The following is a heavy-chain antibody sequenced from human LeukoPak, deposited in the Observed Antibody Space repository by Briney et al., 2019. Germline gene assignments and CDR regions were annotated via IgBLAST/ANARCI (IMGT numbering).Heavy chain of an antibody. Sequence: ASLKVSCKASGYTFTSYGISWVRQAPGQGLEWMGWISAYNGNTNYAQKLQGRVTMTTDTSTSTAYMELRSLRSDDTAVYYCARVAESITIFGVVIRSNWFDPWGQGTLVTVSS. J-gene: IGHJ5*02. CDR2: ISAYNGNT. CDR1: GYTFTSYG. CDR3: ARVAESITIFGVVIRSNWFDP. D-gene: IGHD3-3*01. V-gene: IGHV1-18*01.